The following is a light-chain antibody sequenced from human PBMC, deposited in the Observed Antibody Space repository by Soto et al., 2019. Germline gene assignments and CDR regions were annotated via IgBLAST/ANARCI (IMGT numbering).Light chain of an antibody. CDR1: QSVSSSY. J-gene: IGKJ1*01. V-gene: IGKV3-20*01. CDR2: GAS. CDR3: QQYGRSPLT. Sequence: EIVLTQSPGTLSLSPGERATLSCRASQSVSSSYLAWYQQKPGQAPRLLIYGASSRATGIPDRCSGSGSGTDFTLTISRLEPEDFAEYCCQQYGRSPLTFGQGTKVEIK.